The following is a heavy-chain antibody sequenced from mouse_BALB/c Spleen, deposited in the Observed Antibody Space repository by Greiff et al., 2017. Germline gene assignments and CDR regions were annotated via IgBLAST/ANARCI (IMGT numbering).Heavy chain of an antibody. V-gene: IGHV6-6*02. CDR3: TRQDYYGAMDY. J-gene: IGHJ4*01. CDR2: IRLKSNNYAT. D-gene: IGHD1-1*01. CDR1: GFTFSNYW. Sequence: EVQLQESGGGLVQPGGSMKLSCVASGFTFSNYWMNWVRQSPEKGLEWVAEIRLKSNNYATHYAESVKGRFTISRDDSKSSVYLQMNNLRAEDTGIYYCTRQDYYGAMDYWGQGTSVTVSS.